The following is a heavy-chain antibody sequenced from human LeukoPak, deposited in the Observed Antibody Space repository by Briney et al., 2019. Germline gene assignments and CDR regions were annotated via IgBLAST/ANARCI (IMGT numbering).Heavy chain of an antibody. V-gene: IGHV4-59*12. D-gene: IGHD3-22*01. CDR1: GGSISSYY. Sequence: SETLSLTCTVSGGSISSYYWSWIRQPPGKGLEWIGYIYYSGSTNYNPSLKSRVTVSVDTSKNQVSLKLSSVTAADTAVYYCARDRYYYDSSGYVFDFWGQGTLVTVSS. CDR2: IYYSGST. J-gene: IGHJ4*02. CDR3: ARDRYYYDSSGYVFDF.